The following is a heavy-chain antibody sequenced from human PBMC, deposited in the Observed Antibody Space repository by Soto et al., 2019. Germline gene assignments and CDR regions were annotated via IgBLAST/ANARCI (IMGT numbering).Heavy chain of an antibody. CDR2: ISAYNGNT. V-gene: IGHV1-18*01. D-gene: IGHD6-19*01. J-gene: IGHJ4*02. CDR1: GYTFTSYG. CDR3: ARDDSIAVAGRGGQ. Sequence: QVQLMQSGPEVKKPGASVKVSCKASGYTFTSYGISWVRQAPGQGLEWMGWISAYNGNTNYAQKLQDRVTMTTDTSMNTTYMELRNLRSVATAVYYFARDDSIAVAGRGGQWGQGTLVTVSS.